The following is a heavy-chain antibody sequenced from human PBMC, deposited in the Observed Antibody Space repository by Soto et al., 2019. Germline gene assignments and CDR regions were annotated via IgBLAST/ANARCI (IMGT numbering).Heavy chain of an antibody. J-gene: IGHJ4*02. Sequence: GGSLRLSCAASGFTFSSYGMHWVRQAPGKGLEWVAVIWYDGSNKYYADSVKGRFTISRDNSKNTLYLQMNSLRAEDTAVYYCARGGFSGSSYFDYWGQGTLVTVSS. CDR1: GFTFSSYG. V-gene: IGHV3-33*01. CDR3: ARGGFSGSSYFDY. D-gene: IGHD1-26*01. CDR2: IWYDGSNK.